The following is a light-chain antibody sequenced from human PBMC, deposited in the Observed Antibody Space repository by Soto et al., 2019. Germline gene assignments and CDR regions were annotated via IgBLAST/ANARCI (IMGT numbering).Light chain of an antibody. Sequence: QSVLTQPPSASGTPGQRVTISCSGSSSNIGTNPVNWYQQLPGTAPKLLIYTNYQRPSGVPDRFSGSKSGTSASLAISGLQSEDEADYYCAAWYDSLNGHVFGPGTKLTVL. CDR2: TNY. V-gene: IGLV1-44*01. CDR3: AAWYDSLNGHV. CDR1: SSNIGTNP. J-gene: IGLJ1*01.